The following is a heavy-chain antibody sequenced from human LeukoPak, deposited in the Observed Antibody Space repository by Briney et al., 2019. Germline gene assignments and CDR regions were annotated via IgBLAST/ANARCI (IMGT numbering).Heavy chain of an antibody. Sequence: PSETLSLTCAVYGGSFSGYYWSWIRQPPGKGLEWIGEINHSGSTNYNPSLKSRVTISVDTSKNQFSLKLSSVTAADTAVYYCARGITGTPFDPWGQGTLVTVSS. CDR2: INHSGST. CDR3: ARGITGTPFDP. J-gene: IGHJ5*02. D-gene: IGHD1-20*01. CDR1: GGSFSGYY. V-gene: IGHV4-34*01.